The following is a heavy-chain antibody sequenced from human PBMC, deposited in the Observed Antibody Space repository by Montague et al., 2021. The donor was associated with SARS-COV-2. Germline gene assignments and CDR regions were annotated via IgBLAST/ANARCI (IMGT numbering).Heavy chain of an antibody. Sequence: SETLSLTCTVSGGSISGYYWNWIRQPPGKGLEWIGYIYSSGSTNYNPSLKSRVTTSVDTSKNQLSLNLSSVTAADTAVYYCARDSLVASYYYYGVDVWGQGTTVTVAS. CDR3: ARDSLVASYYYYGVDV. D-gene: IGHD2-2*01. J-gene: IGHJ6*02. V-gene: IGHV4-59*13. CDR2: IYSSGST. CDR1: GGSISGYY.